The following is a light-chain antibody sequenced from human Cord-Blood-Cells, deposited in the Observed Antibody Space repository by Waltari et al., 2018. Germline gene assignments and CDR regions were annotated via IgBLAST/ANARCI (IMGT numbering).Light chain of an antibody. Sequence: SYELTQPPSVSVSPGQTARITCSGDALPKQYAYWYQQKPGQAPVLVIYKDSERPSGIPERFSGSSSGTTVTLTIIEGQAEDEADYYCQSADSSGTYVVFGGGTKLTVL. V-gene: IGLV3-25*03. CDR2: KDS. J-gene: IGLJ2*01. CDR1: ALPKQY. CDR3: QSADSSGTYVV.